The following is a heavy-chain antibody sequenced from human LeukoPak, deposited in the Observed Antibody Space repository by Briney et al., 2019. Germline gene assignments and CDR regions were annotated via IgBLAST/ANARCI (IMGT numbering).Heavy chain of an antibody. CDR3: ARSGELSGYDFYY. Sequence: GGSLRLSCAASGFTFSSYSMNWVRQAPGKGLEWVSSISSSSSSYIYYADSVKGRFTISRDNAKNSLYLQMNSLRAEDTAVYYCARSGELSGYDFYYWGQGTLVTVSS. V-gene: IGHV3-21*01. CDR1: GFTFSSYS. D-gene: IGHD5-12*01. CDR2: ISSSSSSYI. J-gene: IGHJ4*02.